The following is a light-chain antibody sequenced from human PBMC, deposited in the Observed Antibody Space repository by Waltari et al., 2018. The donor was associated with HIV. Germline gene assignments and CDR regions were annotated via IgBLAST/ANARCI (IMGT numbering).Light chain of an antibody. CDR1: QGIRHD. J-gene: IGKJ1*01. CDR2: AAS. V-gene: IGKV1-17*01. Sequence: DIQMTQSPSPLSASVGARVTITCRASQGIRHDLGWYQQKPGKAPKRLIYAASSLQSGVPSRFSGSGSGTEFTLTISSLQPEDFATYYCLQHNSYPRTFGQGTKVEIK. CDR3: LQHNSYPRT.